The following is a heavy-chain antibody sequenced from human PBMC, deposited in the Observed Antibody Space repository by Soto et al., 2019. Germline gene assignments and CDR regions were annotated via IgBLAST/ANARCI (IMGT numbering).Heavy chain of an antibody. V-gene: IGHV3-30*18. CDR3: ANSFSVVTLGGYFDY. CDR1: GFTFSSYG. D-gene: IGHD2-15*01. Sequence: GGSLRLSCAASGFTFSSYGMHWVRQAPGKGLEWVAVISYDGSNKYYADSVKGRFTISRDNSKNTLYLQMNSLRAEDTAVYYCANSFSVVTLGGYFDYWGQGTLVTVSS. CDR2: ISYDGSNK. J-gene: IGHJ4*02.